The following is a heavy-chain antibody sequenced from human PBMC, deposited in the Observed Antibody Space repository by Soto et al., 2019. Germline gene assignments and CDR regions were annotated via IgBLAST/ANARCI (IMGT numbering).Heavy chain of an antibody. D-gene: IGHD2-15*01. CDR3: AKAIATGKLAP. V-gene: IGHV1-2*06. CDR2: INPHSGCT. CDR1: GDIVTYYY. J-gene: IGHJ5*02. Sequence: DAVKVSCKASGDIVTYYYMNWVRHSPGQELGWMGRINPHSGCTNYAQKFQGRVTMTMDTSISTAYTELISLRSEDTSCYYFAKAIATGKLAPWGQEPLITLSS.